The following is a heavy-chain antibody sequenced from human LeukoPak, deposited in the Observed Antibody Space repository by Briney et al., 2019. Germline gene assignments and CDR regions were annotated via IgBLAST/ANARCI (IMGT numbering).Heavy chain of an antibody. D-gene: IGHD4-17*01. CDR2: IYTSGAT. CDR1: GGFIRSYY. V-gene: IGHV4-4*07. Sequence: SETLSLTCTVSGGFIRSYYWSWIRQPAGKGLESIGRIYTSGATNYNPSLKSRVTMSVDTSKNQFSLKLSSVTAADTAVYYCARGEDGDYYFQHWGQGTLVTVSS. CDR3: ARGEDGDYYFQH. J-gene: IGHJ1*01.